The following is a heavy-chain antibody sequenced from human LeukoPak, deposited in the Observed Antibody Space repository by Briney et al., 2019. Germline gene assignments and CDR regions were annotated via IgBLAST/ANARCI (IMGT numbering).Heavy chain of an antibody. CDR1: GGSISSSSYY. Sequence: SETLSLTCTVSGGSISSSSYYWSWIRQPAGKGLEWIGRIYTSGSTNYNPSLKSRVTISVDTSKNQFSLKLSSVTAADTAVYYCARSPGYYDSSGYYYYFDYWGQGTLVTVSS. J-gene: IGHJ4*02. D-gene: IGHD3-22*01. CDR2: IYTSGST. CDR3: ARSPGYYDSSGYYYYFDY. V-gene: IGHV4-61*02.